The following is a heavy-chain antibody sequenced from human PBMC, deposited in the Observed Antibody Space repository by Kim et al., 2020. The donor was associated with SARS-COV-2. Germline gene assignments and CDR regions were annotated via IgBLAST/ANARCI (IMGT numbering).Heavy chain of an antibody. D-gene: IGHD3-22*01. CDR1: GGSISSSSYY. J-gene: IGHJ4*01. CDR3: ARHSIPDYYDSSGYYF. Sequence: SETLSLTCTVSGGSISSSSYYWGWIRQPPGKGLEWIGSTYYSGSTYYNPSLKSRVTISVDTSKNQFSLKLSSVTAADTAVYYCARHSIPDYYDSSGYYF. V-gene: IGHV4-39*01. CDR2: TYYSGST.